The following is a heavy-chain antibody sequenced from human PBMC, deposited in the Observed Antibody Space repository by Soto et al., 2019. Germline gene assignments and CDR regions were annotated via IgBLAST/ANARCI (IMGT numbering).Heavy chain of an antibody. CDR3: ARAPGPIVGATNDYYYGMDV. J-gene: IGHJ6*02. Sequence: PGGSLRLSCAASGFTFSSYWMHWVRQAPGKGLVWVSRINSDGSSTSYADSVKGRFTISRDNAKNTPYLQMNSLRAEDTAVYYCARAPGPIVGATNDYYYGMDVWGQGTTVTAP. CDR2: INSDGSST. CDR1: GFTFSSYW. D-gene: IGHD1-26*01. V-gene: IGHV3-74*01.